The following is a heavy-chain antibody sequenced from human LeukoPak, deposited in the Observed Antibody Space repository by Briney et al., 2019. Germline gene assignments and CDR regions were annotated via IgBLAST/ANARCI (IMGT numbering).Heavy chain of an antibody. Sequence: PGESLRLSCAASGFRFGSDWMTWVRQAPGKGLEWVANINPDGSEKYCVDSVKGRFTISRDNGKNSLYLQLNSLRDEDTAVYYCARYYDPTVGDAFDIWGQGTMVTVSS. J-gene: IGHJ3*02. D-gene: IGHD3-22*01. CDR1: GFRFGSDW. CDR2: INPDGSEK. CDR3: ARYYDPTVGDAFDI. V-gene: IGHV3-7*01.